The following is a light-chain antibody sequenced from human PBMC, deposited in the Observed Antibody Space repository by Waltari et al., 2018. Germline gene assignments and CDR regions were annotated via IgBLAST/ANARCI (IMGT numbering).Light chain of an antibody. CDR2: GAS. CDR1: QSVSSSY. V-gene: IGKV3-20*01. CDR3: QQYGSSRT. Sequence: EIVLTQSPGTLSLSPGERATLSCRASQSVSSSYLAWYQQKPGQAPRLLIYGASGRATGIADMFSGSGSGTDFTLTISRLEPEDFAVYYCQQYGSSRTFGQGTKVEIK. J-gene: IGKJ1*01.